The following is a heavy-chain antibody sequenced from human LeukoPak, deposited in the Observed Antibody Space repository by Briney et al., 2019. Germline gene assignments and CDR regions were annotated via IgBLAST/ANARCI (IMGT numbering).Heavy chain of an antibody. J-gene: IGHJ3*02. V-gene: IGHV4-30-4*08. D-gene: IGHD3-10*01. CDR3: ARDPSGPHDPYI. CDR2: IYYSGST. Sequence: SETLSLTCAVYGGSFSGYYWSWIRQPPGKGLEWIGYIYYSGSTYYNPSLKSRVTISVDTSKNQFSLKLSSVTAADTAVYYCARDPSGPHDPYIWGQGTMVTVSS. CDR1: GGSFSGYY.